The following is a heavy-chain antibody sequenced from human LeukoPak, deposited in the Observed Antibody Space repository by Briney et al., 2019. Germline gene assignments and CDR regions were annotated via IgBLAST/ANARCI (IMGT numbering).Heavy chain of an antibody. J-gene: IGHJ6*02. Sequence: SETLSLTWTVSGGSISSYYWSWIRQPPGKGLGWIGYIYYSGSTNYNPSLKSRVTISVDTSKNQFSLKLSSVTAADTAVYYCAREAPIKNYYGMDVWGQGTTVTVSS. CDR1: GGSISSYY. D-gene: IGHD3-9*01. V-gene: IGHV4-59*01. CDR2: IYYSGST. CDR3: AREAPIKNYYGMDV.